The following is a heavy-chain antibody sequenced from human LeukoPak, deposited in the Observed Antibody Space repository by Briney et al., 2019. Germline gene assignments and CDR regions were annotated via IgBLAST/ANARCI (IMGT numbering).Heavy chain of an antibody. D-gene: IGHD3-3*01. CDR2: IRYDGSNK. Sequence: GGSLRLSCAASGFTFSSYGMHWVRQAPGKGLEWVAFIRYDGSNKYYADSVKGRFTISRDNSKNTLYLQMNSLRAEDTAVYYCAKEHKTIFRVVTDPCFDYWGQGTLVTVSS. J-gene: IGHJ4*02. CDR1: GFTFSSYG. V-gene: IGHV3-30*02. CDR3: AKEHKTIFRVVTDPCFDY.